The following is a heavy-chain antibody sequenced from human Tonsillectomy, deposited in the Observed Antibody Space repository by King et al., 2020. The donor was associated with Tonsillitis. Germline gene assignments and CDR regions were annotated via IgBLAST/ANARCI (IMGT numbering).Heavy chain of an antibody. CDR2: ISGSGGNT. J-gene: IGHJ4*02. CDR1: GFTFSSFA. CDR3: AKQRARWFGELLYPPFYFDC. D-gene: IGHD3-10*01. Sequence: VQLVESGGGLVQPGVSLRLSCAASGFTFSSFAMSWVRQAPGKGLEWVSSISGSGGNTYYADSVKGRLTISRDNSRNTLYLPMSSLRAEDAAVYYCAKQRARWFGELLYPPFYFDCWGQGTMVAVSS. V-gene: IGHV3-23*04.